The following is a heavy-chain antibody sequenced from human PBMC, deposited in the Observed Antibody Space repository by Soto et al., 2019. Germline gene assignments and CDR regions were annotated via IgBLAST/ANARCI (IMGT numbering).Heavy chain of an antibody. V-gene: IGHV3-30*18. J-gene: IGHJ6*03. CDR2: ISYDGTNK. CDR1: GFTFSSYG. Sequence: GGSLRLSCVASGFTFSSYGMHWVRQAPGKGLEWVSVISYDGTNKYYADSVKGRFTISRDNSKNTLYLQVNGLRAEDTAVYYCAKDRILGVPAPISYYYYYYMDVWGKGTTVTVSS. D-gene: IGHD2-2*01. CDR3: AKDRILGVPAPISYYYYYYMDV.